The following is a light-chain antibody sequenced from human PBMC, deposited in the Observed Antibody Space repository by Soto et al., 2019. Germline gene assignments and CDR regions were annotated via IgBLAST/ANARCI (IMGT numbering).Light chain of an antibody. J-gene: IGLJ1*01. CDR1: SSDVADYKS. CDR3: TSYTVRTTLDV. V-gene: IGLV2-14*01. Sequence: QPASVCGSPGQSITISCTGISSDVADYKSVSWYQQHPGKAPKLMIYDVNNRPSGVSNRFSGFKSGNTASLTISGLQADDQADHHCTSYTVRTTLDVFGTGTKLTVL. CDR2: DVN.